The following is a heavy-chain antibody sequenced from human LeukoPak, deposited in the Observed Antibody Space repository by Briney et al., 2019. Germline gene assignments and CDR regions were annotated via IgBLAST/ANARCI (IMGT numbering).Heavy chain of an antibody. D-gene: IGHD3-10*01. Sequence: SVKVSCKASGGTFSSYAISWVRQASGQGLEWMGGIIPIFGTANYAQKFQGRVTITTDESTSTAYMELSSLRSEDTAVYYCARAVVGHDAFDIWGQGTMVTVSS. CDR1: GGTFSSYA. J-gene: IGHJ3*02. CDR2: IIPIFGTA. V-gene: IGHV1-69*05. CDR3: ARAVVGHDAFDI.